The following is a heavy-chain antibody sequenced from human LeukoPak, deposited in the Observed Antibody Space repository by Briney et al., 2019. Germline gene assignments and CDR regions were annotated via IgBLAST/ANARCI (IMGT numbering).Heavy chain of an antibody. CDR3: ARHALVIAIDSYNRFDP. CDR1: GDSISSSTYF. V-gene: IGHV4-39*01. CDR2: IYSSGDI. Sequence: PSETLSLTCNVSGDSISSSTYFWAWMRQPPGRGLEWIGSIYSSGDIYKNPSLKSRIAISVDAPKNQVSLKVTSVTAADTAVYYCARHALVIAIDSYNRFDPWGQGTLVTVSS. D-gene: IGHD2-21*01. J-gene: IGHJ5*02.